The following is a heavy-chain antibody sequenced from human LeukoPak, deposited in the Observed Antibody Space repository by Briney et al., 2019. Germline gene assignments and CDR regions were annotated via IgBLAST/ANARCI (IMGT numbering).Heavy chain of an antibody. V-gene: IGHV5-51*01. CDR3: ARPSYDFWRVDAFDI. CDR2: IYPGDSDT. CDR1: GYSFTSYW. Sequence: ESLKISCKGSGYSFTSYWIGWVRQMPGKGLEWMGIIYPGDSDTRYSPSFQGQVTISADKSISTAYLQWSSLKASDTAMYYCARPSYDFWRVDAFDIWGQGTMVTVSS. J-gene: IGHJ3*02. D-gene: IGHD3-3*01.